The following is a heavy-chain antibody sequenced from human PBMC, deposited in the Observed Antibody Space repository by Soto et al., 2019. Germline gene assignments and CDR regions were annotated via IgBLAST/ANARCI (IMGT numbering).Heavy chain of an antibody. D-gene: IGHD1-1*01. Sequence: QVQLVESEGGVVQPGRSLRLSCTASGFTFSNYGMHWVRQAPGKGLEWVTVISYDGNVAYYADSVKGRFTSSRDNSKNXXXLXXNSLRTEDTAVYYCAKEGPITNWYFDYWGQGTLVTVSS. V-gene: IGHV3-30*18. CDR3: AKEGPITNWYFDY. CDR2: ISYDGNVA. J-gene: IGHJ4*02. CDR1: GFTFSNYG.